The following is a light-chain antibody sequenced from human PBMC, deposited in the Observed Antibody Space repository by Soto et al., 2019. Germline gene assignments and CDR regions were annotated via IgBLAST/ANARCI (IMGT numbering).Light chain of an antibody. V-gene: IGLV1-44*01. CDR1: TSNIGTNP. CDR3: AVWDDSLSDLL. J-gene: IGLJ2*01. Sequence: QSVLTQPPSASGTPGQRVTISCSGGTSNIGTNPVNWYRQLPGTAPQLLLYSDVQRPSGVPDRVSGSKSGTSASLAIRGLQSEDEADYLCAVWDDSLSDLLFGGGTKLTVL. CDR2: SDV.